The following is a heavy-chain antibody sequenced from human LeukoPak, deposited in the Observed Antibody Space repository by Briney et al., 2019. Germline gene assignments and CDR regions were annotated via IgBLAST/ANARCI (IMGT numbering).Heavy chain of an antibody. CDR2: ISGSGGAT. Sequence: PGGSLRLSCAASGFTFSNYAMTWVRQAPGKGLEWVSGISGSGGATYYADSVKGRFTISRDNSENTVYLQMNSLRVEDTAIYYCAKDRSSGGSCYNYWGRGTQVTVSS. V-gene: IGHV3-23*01. D-gene: IGHD2-15*01. J-gene: IGHJ4*02. CDR3: AKDRSSGGSCYNY. CDR1: GFTFSNYA.